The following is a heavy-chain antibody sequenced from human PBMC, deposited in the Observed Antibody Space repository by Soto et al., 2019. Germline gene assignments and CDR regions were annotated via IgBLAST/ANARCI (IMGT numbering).Heavy chain of an antibody. CDR2: IYPGDSKT. D-gene: IGHD2-21*02. V-gene: IGHV5-51*01. J-gene: IGHJ6*02. CDR3: ARDLWGYCGTNCYPLDV. CDR1: GFSFTTYW. Sequence: PGESLKISCKGSGFSFTTYWIAWVRQMPGKGLEWMGIIYPGDSKTTYSPSFQGQVTISADKSISTAYLQWSSLKASDTAIYYCARDLWGYCGTNCYPLDVWGQGTTVTVSS.